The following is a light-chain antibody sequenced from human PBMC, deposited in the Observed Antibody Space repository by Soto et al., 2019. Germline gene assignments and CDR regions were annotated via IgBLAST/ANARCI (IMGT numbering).Light chain of an antibody. Sequence: DIQMTQSPSSLSASVGDRVTITCRASQSISSYLNWYQEKPGKAPRLLIYGASNLQSGVPSRFSGSGSGTDFILTISTLQPEDFATYYCLQTYNTPPTFGQGTKVDMK. J-gene: IGKJ1*01. CDR3: LQTYNTPPT. CDR1: QSISSY. V-gene: IGKV1-39*01. CDR2: GAS.